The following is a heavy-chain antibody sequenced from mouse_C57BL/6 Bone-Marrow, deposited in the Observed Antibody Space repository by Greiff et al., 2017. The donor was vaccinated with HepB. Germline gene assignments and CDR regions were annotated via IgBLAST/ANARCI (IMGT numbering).Heavy chain of an antibody. J-gene: IGHJ3*01. D-gene: IGHD1-1*01. Sequence: VHVKQSGAELVRPGASVKLSCTASGFNIKDDYMHWVKQRPEQGLEWIGWIDPENGDTEYASKFQGKATITADTSSNTAYLQLSSLTSEDTAVYYCTPYYYGMAYWGQGTLVTVSA. CDR3: TPYYYGMAY. V-gene: IGHV14-4*01. CDR2: IDPENGDT. CDR1: GFNIKDDY.